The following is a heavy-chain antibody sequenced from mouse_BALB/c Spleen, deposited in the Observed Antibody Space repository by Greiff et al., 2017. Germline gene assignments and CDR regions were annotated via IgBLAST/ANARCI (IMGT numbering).Heavy chain of an antibody. CDR2: IRSKSNNYAT. CDR1: GFTFNTYA. CDR3: VRHLTRYWYFDV. Sequence: EVHLVESGGGLVQPKGSLKLSCAASGFTFNTYAMNWVRQAPGKGLEWVARIRSKSNNYATYYADSVKDRFTISRDDSQSMLYLQMNNLKTEDTAMYYCVRHLTRYWYFDVWGAGTTVTVSS. J-gene: IGHJ1*01. D-gene: IGHD1-1*01. V-gene: IGHV10-1*02.